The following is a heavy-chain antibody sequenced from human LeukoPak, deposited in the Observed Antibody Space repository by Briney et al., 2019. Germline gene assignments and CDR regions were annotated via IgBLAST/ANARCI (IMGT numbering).Heavy chain of an antibody. V-gene: IGHV3-23*01. CDR2: ISASGRST. Sequence: PGGSLRLSCAASGFTFTNFAMSWVRQAPGKGLEWVSVISASGRSTYYADSVRGRFTISRDTSKNTLYLQMSSLRPEDMALYYCAKSRSGYYRFDSWGQGTLVIVSS. J-gene: IGHJ4*02. CDR3: AKSRSGYYRFDS. D-gene: IGHD3-22*01. CDR1: GFTFTNFA.